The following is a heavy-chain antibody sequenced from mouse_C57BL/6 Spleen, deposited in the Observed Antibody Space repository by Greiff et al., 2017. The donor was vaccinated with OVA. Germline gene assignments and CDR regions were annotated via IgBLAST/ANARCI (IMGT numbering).Heavy chain of an antibody. J-gene: IGHJ2*01. Sequence: VQLQQSGPELVKPGASVKISCKASGYTFTDYYMNWVKQSHGKSLEWIGDINPNNGGTSYNQKFKGKATLTVDKSSSTAYMELRSLTSEDSAVYYCARLGVYYFDYWGQGTTLTVSS. CDR3: ARLGVYYFDY. V-gene: IGHV1-26*01. CDR2: INPNNGGT. CDR1: GYTFTDYY.